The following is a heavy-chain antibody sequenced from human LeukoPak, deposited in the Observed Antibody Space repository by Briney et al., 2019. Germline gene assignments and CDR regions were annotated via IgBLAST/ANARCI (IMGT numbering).Heavy chain of an antibody. V-gene: IGHV3-11*01. D-gene: IGHD5-18*01. CDR1: GFTFSDYY. CDR2: ISSRGSTL. Sequence: GGSLRLSCAASGFTFSDYYMSWIRQAPGKGLEWVSYISSRGSTLYYADSVKGRFTISRDNAKNSLYLQMNSLRAEDTAVYYCARHDTAMATDYGMDVWGQGTTVTVSS. J-gene: IGHJ6*02. CDR3: ARHDTAMATDYGMDV.